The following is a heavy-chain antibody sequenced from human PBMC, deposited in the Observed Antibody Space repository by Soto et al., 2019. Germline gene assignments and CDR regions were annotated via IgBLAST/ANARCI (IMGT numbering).Heavy chain of an antibody. CDR1: GYTFANYD. CDR3: TRSIITTAGTDAFDL. D-gene: IGHD6-13*01. V-gene: IGHV1-46*01. J-gene: IGHJ3*01. CDR2: INPSRGGT. Sequence: GASVKVSCKSSGYTFANYDINWVRQAPGQGPEWMGMINPSRGGTDYAQKFQGRVTMTRDTSTTTVYMELSSLRSEDTAIYYCTRSIITTAGTDAFDLWGQGTLVTVSS.